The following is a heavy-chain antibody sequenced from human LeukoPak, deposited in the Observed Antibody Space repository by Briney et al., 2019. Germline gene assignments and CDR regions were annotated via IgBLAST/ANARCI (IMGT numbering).Heavy chain of an antibody. CDR3: AREGIAASRYFQH. CDR2: IYTSGST. J-gene: IGHJ1*01. D-gene: IGHD6-13*01. V-gene: IGHV4-4*07. Sequence: PSETLSLTCTVSGGSIISYYWSWIRQPAGKGLEWIGRIYTSGSTNYNPSLKSRVTISVDKSKNQFSLKLSSVTAADTAVYYCAREGIAASRYFQHWGQGTLVTASS. CDR1: GGSIISYY.